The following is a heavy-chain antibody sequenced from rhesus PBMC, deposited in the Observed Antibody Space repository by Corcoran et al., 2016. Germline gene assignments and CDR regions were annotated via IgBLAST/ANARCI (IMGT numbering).Heavy chain of an antibody. V-gene: IGHV4-73*01. CDR1: GGSISGYFY. J-gene: IGHJ2*01. CDR2: IDGPRANT. Sequence: QVKLQQWGEGLVKPSETLSLTCAVYGGSISGYFYWSWIRQAPGKGLEWIGNIDGPRANTDYNPFLKNRVTISKDTSKNQFSLKLSSVTAADTAVYYCARANNNWTGGWYFDLWGPGTPITISS. D-gene: IGHD3-3*01. CDR3: ARANNNWTGGWYFDL.